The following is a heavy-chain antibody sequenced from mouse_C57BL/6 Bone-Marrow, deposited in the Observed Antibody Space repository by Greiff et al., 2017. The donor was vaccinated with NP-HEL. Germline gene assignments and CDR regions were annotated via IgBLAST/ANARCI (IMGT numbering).Heavy chain of an antibody. CDR1: GYTFTDYY. CDR3: ARKECYDSLYYFDY. V-gene: IGHV1-26*01. CDR2: INPNNGGT. D-gene: IGHD2-4*01. J-gene: IGHJ2*01. Sequence: EVQLQQSGPELVKPGASVKISCKASGYTFTDYYMNWVKQSHGKSLEWIGDINPNNGGTSYNQKFKGKATLTVDKSSSTAYMELRSLTSEDSAVYYCARKECYDSLYYFDYWGQGTTLTVSS.